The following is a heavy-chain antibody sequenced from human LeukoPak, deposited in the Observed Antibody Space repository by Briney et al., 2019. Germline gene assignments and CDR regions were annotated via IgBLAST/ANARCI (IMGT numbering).Heavy chain of an antibody. D-gene: IGHD6-19*01. CDR3: AKGDSSGWPYYFDY. CDR2: ISSSGGST. Sequence: ETLSLTCAVYGGSFSGYYWSWVRQAPGKGLEWVSAISSSGGSTYYADSVKGRFTISRDNSKNTLYLQVNSLRAEDTAVYYCAKGDSSGWPYYFDYWGQGTLVTVSS. J-gene: IGHJ4*02. CDR1: GGSFSGYY. V-gene: IGHV3-23*01.